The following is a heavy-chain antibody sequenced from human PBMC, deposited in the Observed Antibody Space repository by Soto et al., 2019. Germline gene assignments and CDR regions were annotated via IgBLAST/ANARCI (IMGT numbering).Heavy chain of an antibody. J-gene: IGHJ4*02. CDR3: AKDDSLDTSMVFDY. CDR2: ISGGVSST. V-gene: IGHV3-23*01. Sequence: EVQLLESGGGLVQPGGSLRLSCAASGFTFSTHAMSWVRQAPGKGLEWVSAISGGVSSTYYADSVKGRFTISRDNSKNTLYLQMNGLRADDTAVYYCAKDDSLDTSMVFDYWGQGTLVTVSS. CDR1: GFTFSTHA. D-gene: IGHD5-18*01.